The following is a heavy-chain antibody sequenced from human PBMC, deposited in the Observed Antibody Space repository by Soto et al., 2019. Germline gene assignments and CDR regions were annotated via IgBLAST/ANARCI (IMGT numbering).Heavy chain of an antibody. J-gene: IGHJ4*02. CDR2: IWYDGTQK. CDR1: GFTFNTYS. CDR3: ARAGGTTVTGLWHFDS. D-gene: IGHD4-17*01. V-gene: IGHV3-33*01. Sequence: QVQLEESGGGVVQPGRSLRLSCEASGFTFNTYSMHCVRQPPGKGLEWLAAIWYDGTQKYYADSVKGRFIISRDNSKKTVYLEMNSLRAEDTAVYYCARAGGTTVTGLWHFDSWGQGTLVTVSS.